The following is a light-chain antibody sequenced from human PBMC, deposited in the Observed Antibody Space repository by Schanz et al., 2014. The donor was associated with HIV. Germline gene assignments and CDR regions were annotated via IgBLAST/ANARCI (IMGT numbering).Light chain of an antibody. CDR1: QSVSITY. J-gene: IGKJ5*01. V-gene: IGKV3-15*01. Sequence: EIVLTQSPGSLSLSPGGRATLSCRASQSVSITYLAWYQQKPGQAPTLLIYDSSARATGLSARFRGSGSGTEFTVTISSLRSEDFAVYYCQQYAFWPITFGQGTRLEI. CDR3: QQYAFWPIT. CDR2: DSS.